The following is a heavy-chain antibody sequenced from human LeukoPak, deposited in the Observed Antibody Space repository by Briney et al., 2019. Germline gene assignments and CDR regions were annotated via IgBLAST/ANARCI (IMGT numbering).Heavy chain of an antibody. J-gene: IGHJ1*01. Sequence: ASVKVSCKASGYTFTSYYMHWVRQAPGQGLEWMGIINPSGGSTSYAQKFQGRVTMTRDTSTSTVYMELSSLRSEDTAVYYCARAEDSSGYYYIPEYFQHWGQGTLVTVSS. CDR3: ARAEDSSGYYYIPEYFQH. CDR2: INPSGGST. D-gene: IGHD3-22*01. CDR1: GYTFTSYY. V-gene: IGHV1-46*01.